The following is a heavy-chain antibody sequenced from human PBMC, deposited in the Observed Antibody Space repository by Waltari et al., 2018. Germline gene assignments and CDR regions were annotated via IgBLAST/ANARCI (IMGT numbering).Heavy chain of an antibody. J-gene: IGHJ4*02. CDR3: ASSRAATLYYFDY. CDR1: GGSISSGDYY. D-gene: IGHD6-25*01. CDR2: IYYSGST. Sequence: QVQLQEPGPGLLKPSQTLSLTCTVPGGSISSGDYYWSWIRQPPGKGLGWIGYIYYSGSTYYNPSLKSRVTISVDTSKNQFSLKLSSVTAADTAVYYCASSRAATLYYFDYWGQGTLVTVSS. V-gene: IGHV4-30-4*01.